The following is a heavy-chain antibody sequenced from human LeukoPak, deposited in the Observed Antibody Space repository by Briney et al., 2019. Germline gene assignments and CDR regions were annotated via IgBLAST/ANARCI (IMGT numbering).Heavy chain of an antibody. CDR2: ISYDGSNK. J-gene: IGHJ4*02. CDR3: ARVEDYDILTGFDY. CDR1: GFTFSGYG. Sequence: GTSLRLSCAASGFTFSGYGMHWVRQAPGKGLEWVTLISYDGSNKYYVDSMKGRFTISRDNSKNTLYLQMNSLRAEDTAVYYCARVEDYDILTGFDYWGQGTLVTVSS. V-gene: IGHV3-30*03. D-gene: IGHD3-9*01.